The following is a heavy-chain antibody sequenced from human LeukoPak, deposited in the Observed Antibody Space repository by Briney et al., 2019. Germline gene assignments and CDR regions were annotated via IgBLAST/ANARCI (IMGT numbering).Heavy chain of an antibody. CDR3: ARDRRDSSGPNEAFDI. D-gene: IGHD3-22*01. CDR1: GFTFSSYE. V-gene: IGHV3-48*03. Sequence: PGGSLRLSCAASGFTFSSYEMNWVRQAPGKGLEWVSYMSSSGTTIYYGDSVKGRFTISRDNAKNSLYLQMNSLRAEDTAVYYCARDRRDSSGPNEAFDIWGQGTLVTVSS. J-gene: IGHJ3*02. CDR2: MSSSGTTI.